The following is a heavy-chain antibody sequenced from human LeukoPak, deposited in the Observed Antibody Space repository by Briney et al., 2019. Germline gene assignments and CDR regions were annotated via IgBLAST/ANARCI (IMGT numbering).Heavy chain of an antibody. CDR3: AKERSRGSGSRYDY. CDR2: ISGSGGST. V-gene: IGHV3-23*01. CDR1: GLTFSSYA. D-gene: IGHD3-10*01. Sequence: GGSLRLSCAASGLTFSSYAMSWVRQAPGKGLEWVSAISGSGGSTYYADSVKGRFTISRDNSKNTLYLQMNSLRAEDTAVYYCAKERSRGSGSRYDYWGQGTLVTVSS. J-gene: IGHJ4*02.